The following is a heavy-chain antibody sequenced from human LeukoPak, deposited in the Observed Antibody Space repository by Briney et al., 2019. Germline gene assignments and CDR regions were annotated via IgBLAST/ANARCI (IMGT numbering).Heavy chain of an antibody. J-gene: IGHJ4*02. CDR2: ISSSSSYI. CDR3: ARDRSDYGDYHRYFDY. CDR1: GFTVSTNS. D-gene: IGHD4-17*01. V-gene: IGHV3-21*01. Sequence: GGSLRLSCTVSGFTVSTNSMSWVRQAPGKGLEWVSSISSSSSYIYYADSVKGRFTISRDNAKNSLYLQMNSLRAEDTAVYYCARDRSDYGDYHRYFDYWGQGTLVTVSS.